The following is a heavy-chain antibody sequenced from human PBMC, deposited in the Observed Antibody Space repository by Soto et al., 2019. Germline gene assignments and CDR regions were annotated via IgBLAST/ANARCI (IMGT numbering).Heavy chain of an antibody. D-gene: IGHD3-22*01. J-gene: IGHJ4*02. V-gene: IGHV3-23*01. Sequence: GGSLRLSCEASGFIFSSYAMNWVRQAPGKGLQWVSSITGSSDYTSYIASVKGRFTISRDNSKSTLYLQMNSLRAEDTAVYYCAKDLGGNYDSSGYYYGLDYWGQGTLVTVSS. CDR1: GFIFSSYA. CDR2: ITGSSDYT. CDR3: AKDLGGNYDSSGYYYGLDY.